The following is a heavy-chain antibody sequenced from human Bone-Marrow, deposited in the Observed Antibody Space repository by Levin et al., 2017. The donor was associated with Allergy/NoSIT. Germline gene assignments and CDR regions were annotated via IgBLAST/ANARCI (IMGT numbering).Heavy chain of an antibody. CDR3: AKDGPGSVRGTITYDYYYMEV. V-gene: IGHV1-2*02. CDR2: INPNSGNT. J-gene: IGHJ6*03. Sequence: GESLKISCQASGYTFAAYYIHWVRQAPGQGLEWMGWINPNSGNTNSAQNFRGRVTMTRDTSISTVYMELRRLRSDDTAVYYCAKDGPGSVRGTITYDYYYMEVWGKGTTVTVSS. CDR1: GYTFAAYY. D-gene: IGHD3-10*01.